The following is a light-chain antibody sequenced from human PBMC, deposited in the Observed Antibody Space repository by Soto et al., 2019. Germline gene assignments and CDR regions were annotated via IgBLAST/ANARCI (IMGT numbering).Light chain of an antibody. Sequence: DIQMTQSPSSLSASVGDRVTITCRASESISTWLAWYQQKPGKAPKLLIYGASSLESGVPSRFSGSGSGTEFTLTISSLQPDDFATYYCQQYDSVLGTFGPGTKV. CDR3: QQYDSVLGT. CDR2: GAS. V-gene: IGKV1-5*01. J-gene: IGKJ1*01. CDR1: ESISTW.